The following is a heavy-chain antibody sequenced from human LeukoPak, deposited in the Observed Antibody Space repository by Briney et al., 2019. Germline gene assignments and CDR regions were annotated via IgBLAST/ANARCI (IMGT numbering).Heavy chain of an antibody. J-gene: IGHJ4*02. CDR1: GFTFSSYG. V-gene: IGHV3-30*02. Sequence: GGSLRLSCAASGFTFSSYGMHWVRQAPGKGLEWVAFIRYDGSNKYYADSVKGRFTISRDNSKNTLYLQMNSLRAEDTAVYYCAAMGSSSWYTIEDYWGQGTLVTVSS. D-gene: IGHD6-13*01. CDR2: IRYDGSNK. CDR3: AAMGSSSWYTIEDY.